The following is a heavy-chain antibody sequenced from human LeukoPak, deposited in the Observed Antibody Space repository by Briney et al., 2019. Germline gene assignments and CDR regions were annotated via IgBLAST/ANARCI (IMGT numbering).Heavy chain of an antibody. Sequence: ASLKVSCKASGYTFTSSDINWVRQGPGQGLEWMGWMNPNSGNTGYAQKFQGRVTMTRNTSISTAYMELSSLRSDDTAVYYCARCVSLDSSSCVFDYWGQGTLVTVSS. D-gene: IGHD6-13*01. CDR1: GYTFTSSD. J-gene: IGHJ4*02. CDR3: ARCVSLDSSSCVFDY. V-gene: IGHV1-8*01. CDR2: MNPNSGNT.